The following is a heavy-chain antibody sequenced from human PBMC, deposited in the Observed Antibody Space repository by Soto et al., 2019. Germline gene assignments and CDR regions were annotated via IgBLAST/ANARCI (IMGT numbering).Heavy chain of an antibody. V-gene: IGHV4-39*01. Sequence: SETLSLTCTVSGGSISSSSYYWVWIRQPPGKGLEWIGSIYYSGSTYYNPSLKSRVTISVDTSKNQFSLKLSSVTAADTAVYYCACIFSGGYGYGFYYYGMDVWGQGTTVS. CDR3: ACIFSGGYGYGFYYYGMDV. CDR1: GGSISSSSYY. CDR2: IYYSGST. D-gene: IGHD5-18*01. J-gene: IGHJ6*02.